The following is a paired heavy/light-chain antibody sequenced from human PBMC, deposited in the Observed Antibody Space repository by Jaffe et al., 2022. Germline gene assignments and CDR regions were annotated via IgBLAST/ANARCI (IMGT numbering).Light chain of an antibody. J-gene: IGKJ5*01. CDR3: QQYKRYPIT. CDR2: TAF. CDR1: QGISDY. V-gene: IGKV1-16*01. Sequence: DIQMTQSPSSLSASVGDTVTITCRASQGISDYLAWFQQKPGKAPKSLTYTAFSLQSGVPSRFSASGSGTDFTLTITNLQPEDFATYYCQQYKRYPITFGQGTRLEIK.
Heavy chain of an antibody. Sequence: EVQLLESGGGSVQPGGSLRLSCVASAFTFHNYVMAWVRQAPGKGLEWVSSISGSGDVTFFADSVRGRFIISRDNSKNTVYLQMSSLRAEDTAAYYCAKLYGSGTYYAFDVWGQGTLVTVSS. CDR3: AKLYGSGTYYAFDV. J-gene: IGHJ3*01. CDR1: AFTFHNYV. CDR2: ISGSGDVT. V-gene: IGHV3-23*01. D-gene: IGHD3-10*01.